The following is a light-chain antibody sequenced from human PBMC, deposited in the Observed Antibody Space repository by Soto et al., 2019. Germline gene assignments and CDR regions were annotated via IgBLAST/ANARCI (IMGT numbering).Light chain of an antibody. CDR1: QSVSSN. J-gene: IGKJ1*01. CDR2: DAS. V-gene: IGKV3-11*01. CDR3: QQRSKWRT. Sequence: EIVMTHSPSTLSWSPVERAAVSCRASQSVSSNLAWYQQKPGQAPRLLISDASIRAAGIPDRFSGSGSGTDFTLTISSLEPEDFAVYYCQQRSKWRTFGQGTKVDIK.